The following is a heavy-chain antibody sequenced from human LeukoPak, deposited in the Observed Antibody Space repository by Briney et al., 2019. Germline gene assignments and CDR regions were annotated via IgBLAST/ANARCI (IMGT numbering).Heavy chain of an antibody. D-gene: IGHD3-10*01. CDR3: ARGPALGVRGAHLDY. J-gene: IGHJ4*02. CDR2: IWYDGNTK. Sequence: GGSLRLSCAASGFSFGSHGMHWVRQTPGKSLDWVAVIWYDGNTKYYVDSVKGRFTISRDNSKNTLLLEMNTLRAEDTAVYYCARGPALGVRGAHLDYWGQGILVTVSS. V-gene: IGHV3-33*01. CDR1: GFSFGSHG.